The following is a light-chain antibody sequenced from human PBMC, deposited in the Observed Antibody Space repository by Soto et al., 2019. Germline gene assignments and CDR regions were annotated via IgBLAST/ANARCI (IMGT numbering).Light chain of an antibody. CDR1: SSNIGSNT. CDR2: SNN. V-gene: IGLV1-44*01. Sequence: QSVLTQPPSASGTPGQRVTISCSGSSSNIGSNTVNWYQQLPGTAPKLLIYSNNQRPSGVPDRFSGSKSGTSASLAISGLQSEDEPDYYCAAWDDSLYGQVFGTGTKVTVL. CDR3: AAWDDSLYGQV. J-gene: IGLJ1*01.